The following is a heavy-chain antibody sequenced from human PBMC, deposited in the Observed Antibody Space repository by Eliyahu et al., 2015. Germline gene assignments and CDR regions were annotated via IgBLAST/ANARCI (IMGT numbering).Heavy chain of an antibody. CDR1: GFSLSTSGVG. CDR3: AHKSDGSGAFDI. J-gene: IGHJ3*02. D-gene: IGHD1-26*01. Sequence: QITLKESGPTLVKPTQPLTLTCTXXGFSLSTSGVGXGWIRQPXGKALEWLALIYWDDDKXYSPSLKSRLTITKDTSKNQVVLTMTNMDPVDTATYYCAHKSDGSGAFDIWGQGTMVTVSS. V-gene: IGHV2-5*02. CDR2: IYWDDDK.